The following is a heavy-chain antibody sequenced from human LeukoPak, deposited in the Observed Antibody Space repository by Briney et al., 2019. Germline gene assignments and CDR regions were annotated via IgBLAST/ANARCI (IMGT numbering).Heavy chain of an antibody. CDR1: GFSFSSAW. Sequence: GGSLRLSCAASGFSFSSAWMNWVRQAPGKGLEWVGLTRSKTDGGTTDYAAPVRGRFTISRDDIQNTMYLQMNSLKTEDTAVYYCRLAVTPQGLDSWGQGTLVTVSS. V-gene: IGHV3-15*01. J-gene: IGHJ4*02. D-gene: IGHD2-15*01. CDR3: RLAVTPQGLDS. CDR2: TRSKTDGGTT.